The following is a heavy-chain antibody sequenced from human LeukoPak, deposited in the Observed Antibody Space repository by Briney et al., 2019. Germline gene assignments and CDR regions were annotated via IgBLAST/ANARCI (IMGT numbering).Heavy chain of an antibody. CDR1: GGSISSSSYY. J-gene: IGHJ3*02. CDR2: IYYSGST. D-gene: IGHD6-13*01. CDR3: ARGWGGYSSSWYIGGAFDI. Sequence: PSETLSLTCTVSGGSISSSSYYWGWIRQPPGKGLEWIGSIYYSGSTYYNPSLKSRVTISVDTSKNQFSLKLSSVTAADTAVYYCARGWGGYSSSWYIGGAFDIWGQGTMVTVSS. V-gene: IGHV4-39*07.